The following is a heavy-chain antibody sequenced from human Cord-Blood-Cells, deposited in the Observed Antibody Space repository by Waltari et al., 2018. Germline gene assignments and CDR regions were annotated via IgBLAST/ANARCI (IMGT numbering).Heavy chain of an antibody. D-gene: IGHD2-2*01. J-gene: IGHJ5*02. CDR3: ARGYSIVVVPAAMFDP. V-gene: IGHV4-59*01. CDR2: IYYSGST. Sequence: QVQLQESGPGLVKPSETLSLTCTVSGGSISSYYWSWIRPPPGKGLEWIGYIYYSGSTNYNPSLKSRVTISVDTSKNQFSLKLSSVTAADTAVYYCARGYSIVVVPAAMFDPWGQGTLVTVSS. CDR1: GGSISSYY.